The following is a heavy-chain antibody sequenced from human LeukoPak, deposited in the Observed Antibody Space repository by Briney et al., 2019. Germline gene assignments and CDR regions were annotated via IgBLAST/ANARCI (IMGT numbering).Heavy chain of an antibody. D-gene: IGHD3-9*01. V-gene: IGHV4-39*02. CDR3: AREQGLRYFVPFDY. CDR1: GGSISSSSYY. CDR2: IYYSGST. J-gene: IGHJ4*02. Sequence: PSETLSLTCTVSGGSISSSSYYWGWIRQPPGKGLEWIGSIYYSGSTYYNPSLKSRVTISVDTSKNQFSLKLSSVTAADTAVYYCAREQGLRYFVPFDYWGQGTLVTVSS.